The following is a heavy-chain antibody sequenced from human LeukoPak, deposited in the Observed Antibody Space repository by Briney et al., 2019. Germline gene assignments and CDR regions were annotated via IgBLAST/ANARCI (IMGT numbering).Heavy chain of an antibody. CDR1: GDSVSSNSVA. CDR2: TYYRSKWYN. V-gene: IGHV6-1*01. J-gene: IGHJ4*02. D-gene: IGHD6-19*01. Sequence: SQTLSLTCAISGDSVSSNSVAWNWIRQSPSRGLEWLGRTYYRSKWYNDYAVSVKSRITLNTDTSKNQFSLQLNSVTPEDTAVYFCASGAVAGIAYWGQGTLVTVSS. CDR3: ASGAVAGIAY.